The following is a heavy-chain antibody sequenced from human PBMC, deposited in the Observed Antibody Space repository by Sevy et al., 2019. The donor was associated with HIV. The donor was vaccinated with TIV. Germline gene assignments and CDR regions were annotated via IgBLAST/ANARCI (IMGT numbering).Heavy chain of an antibody. Sequence: GGSLRLSCVGAGISISSHWMNWVRQSPGKGLEWVANINQDGSEIYYVGSVKGRFTISRDNARNSGYLQMHSLSVEDSRVYYCARAMGVWGQATTVTVSS. CDR2: INQDGSEI. CDR1: GISISSHW. J-gene: IGHJ6*02. CDR3: ARAMGV. V-gene: IGHV3-7*01.